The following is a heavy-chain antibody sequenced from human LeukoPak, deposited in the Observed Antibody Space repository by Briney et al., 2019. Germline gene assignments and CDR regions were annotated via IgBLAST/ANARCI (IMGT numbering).Heavy chain of an antibody. J-gene: IGHJ1*01. CDR3: AKDLHSSSWYNYFQH. Sequence: PGGSLRLSCAASGFTFSSYAMSWVRQAPGKGLEWVSAISGSGGSTYYADSVKGRFTISRDNSKNTLYLQMNSLRAEDTAVYYCAKDLHSSSWYNYFQHWGQGTLVTVSS. CDR2: ISGSGGST. V-gene: IGHV3-23*01. CDR1: GFTFSSYA. D-gene: IGHD6-13*01.